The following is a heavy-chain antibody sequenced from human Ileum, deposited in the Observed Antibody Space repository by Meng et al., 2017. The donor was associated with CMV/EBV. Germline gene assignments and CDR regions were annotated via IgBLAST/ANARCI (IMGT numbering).Heavy chain of an antibody. D-gene: IGHD6-13*01. Sequence: GSLKISCVASGFTFSDYTMCWVRQALGKGLEWVSGTSRNSGSTYYADSVEGRFTISRDNSKNTLDLQMNSLRGEDTAIYYCVKDRDQQLLMSYLDHWAQGNLVTVSS. CDR3: VKDRDQQLLMSYLDH. V-gene: IGHV3-23*01. CDR2: TSRNSGST. CDR1: GFTFSDYT. J-gene: IGHJ4*02.